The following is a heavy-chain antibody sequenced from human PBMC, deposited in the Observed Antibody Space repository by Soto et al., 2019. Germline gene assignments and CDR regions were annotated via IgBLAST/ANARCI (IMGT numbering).Heavy chain of an antibody. V-gene: IGHV3-48*01. CDR2: ISSSSSTI. CDR3: ARDFSISGDFLAAYYMDD. Sequence: GGSLRLSCAASGFTFSSYSMNWVRQAPGKGLEWVSYISSSSSTIYYADSVKGRFTISRDNAKNSLYLQMNSLRAEDTAVYYCARDFSISGDFLAAYYMDDWGKGTTVTVSS. J-gene: IGHJ6*03. CDR1: GFTFSSYS. D-gene: IGHD3-10*01.